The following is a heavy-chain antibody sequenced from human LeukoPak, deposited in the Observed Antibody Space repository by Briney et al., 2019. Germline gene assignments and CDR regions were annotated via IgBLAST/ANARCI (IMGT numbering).Heavy chain of an antibody. J-gene: IGHJ6*02. V-gene: IGHV3-74*01. D-gene: IGHD3-10*01. Sequence: PGGSLRLSCAASGFTFSSYWMHWVRQAPGKGLVWVSRINSDGSSTSYADSVKGRFTISRDNAKNTLYLQMNSLRAEDTAVYYCARGQITMVRGVIITFYYGMDVWGQGTMVTVSS. CDR3: ARGQITMVRGVIITFYYGMDV. CDR1: GFTFSSYW. CDR2: INSDGSST.